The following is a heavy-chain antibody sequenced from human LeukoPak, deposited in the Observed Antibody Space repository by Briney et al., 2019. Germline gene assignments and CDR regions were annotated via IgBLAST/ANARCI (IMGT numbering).Heavy chain of an antibody. CDR2: IYHSGST. CDR3: AREPQWFGELLPTKLYYYGMDV. J-gene: IGHJ6*02. CDR1: SGSISSGGYY. D-gene: IGHD3-10*01. V-gene: IGHV4-30-2*01. Sequence: SETLSLTCTVSSGSISSGGYYWSWIRQPPGKGLEWIGYIYHSGSTYYNPSLKSRVTISVDRSKNQFSLKLSSVTAADTAVYYCAREPQWFGELLPTKLYYYGMDVWGQGTTVTVSS.